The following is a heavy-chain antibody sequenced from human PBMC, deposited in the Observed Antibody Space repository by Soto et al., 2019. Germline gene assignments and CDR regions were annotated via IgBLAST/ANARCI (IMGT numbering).Heavy chain of an antibody. CDR2: IYYSGST. CDR1: GGSISSSSYY. CDR3: ARLAQWLRFEDY. J-gene: IGHJ4*02. D-gene: IGHD5-12*01. V-gene: IGHV4-39*01. Sequence: QLQLQESGPGLVKPSETLSLTCTVSGGSISSSSYYWGWIRQPPGKGLEWIGSIYYSGSTYYNPSLKSRVTISVDTSKNQFSLNLSSVTAADTAVYYCARLAQWLRFEDYWGQGTLVTVSS.